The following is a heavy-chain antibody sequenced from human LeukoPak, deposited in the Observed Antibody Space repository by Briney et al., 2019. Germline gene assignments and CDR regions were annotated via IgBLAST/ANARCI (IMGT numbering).Heavy chain of an antibody. V-gene: IGHV3-30*03. D-gene: IGHD6-6*01. CDR3: ARDGITARPGGYYFDY. Sequence: SGGSLRLSCAASGFTFSNYAMHWVRQAPGKGLEWVAVIYYGGSITFYADSVKGRFTISRDNSRSTLYLQMNSLRPEDTAVYYCARDGITARPGGYYFDYWGQGTLVTVSS. J-gene: IGHJ4*02. CDR2: IYYGGSIT. CDR1: GFTFSNYA.